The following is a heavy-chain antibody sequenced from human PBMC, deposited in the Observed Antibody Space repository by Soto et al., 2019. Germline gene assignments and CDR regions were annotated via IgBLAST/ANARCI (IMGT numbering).Heavy chain of an antibody. CDR2: ISAYNGNT. J-gene: IGHJ4*02. D-gene: IGHD3-22*01. CDR1: GYTFTSYG. Sequence: QVQLVQSGAEVKKPGASVKISCKASGYTFTSYGISWVRQAPGQGLEWMGWISAYNGNTNYAQKLQGRVTMTTDTSTSTAYMELRSLRADDTAVYYCAREPPSGEEAGDSFDYWGQGTLFTVCS. V-gene: IGHV1-18*04. CDR3: AREPPSGEEAGDSFDY.